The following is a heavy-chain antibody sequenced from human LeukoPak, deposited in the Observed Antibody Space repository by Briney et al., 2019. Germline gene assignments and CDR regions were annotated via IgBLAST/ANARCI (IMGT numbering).Heavy chain of an antibody. CDR2: IYYSGST. V-gene: IGHV4-31*03. Sequence: SETLSLTCTVSGGSISSGGYYWSWIRQHPGKGLEWIGYIYYSGSTYYNPSLKSRVTMSVDTSKNQFSLKLSSVTAADTAVYYCAREFRYYYDSSGYYYRGFDYWGQGTLVTVSS. D-gene: IGHD3-22*01. J-gene: IGHJ4*02. CDR1: GGSISSGGYY. CDR3: AREFRYYYDSSGYYYRGFDY.